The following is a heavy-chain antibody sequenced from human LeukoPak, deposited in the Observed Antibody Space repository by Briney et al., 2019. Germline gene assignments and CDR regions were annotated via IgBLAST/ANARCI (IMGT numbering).Heavy chain of an antibody. J-gene: IGHJ4*02. CDR1: GFTFSNYA. D-gene: IGHD3-22*01. Sequence: PGGSLRLSCAASGFTFSNYAMHWVRQAPGKRLEWVAVISFDGSNKYYADSVKGRVAISRDNSKNTLYLQMNSLRAEDTAVYFCARDRDSSGYYSLFGYWGQGTLVTVSS. V-gene: IGHV3-30*09. CDR3: ARDRDSSGYYSLFGY. CDR2: ISFDGSNK.